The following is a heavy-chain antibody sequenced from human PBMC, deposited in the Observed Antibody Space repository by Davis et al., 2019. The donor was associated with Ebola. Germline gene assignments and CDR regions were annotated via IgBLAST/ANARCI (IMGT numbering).Heavy chain of an antibody. J-gene: IGHJ4*02. V-gene: IGHV1-3*01. D-gene: IGHD5-18*01. CDR1: GYTFTSYA. Sequence: ASVKVSCKASGYTFTSYAIHWMRQAPGQRPEWMGWINAGNGNTKYSQRFQGRFTIIRDTSASTAYMELSSLRSEDTAVYYCASGYSLHFDYWGQGTLVTVSS. CDR2: INAGNGNT. CDR3: ASGYSLHFDY.